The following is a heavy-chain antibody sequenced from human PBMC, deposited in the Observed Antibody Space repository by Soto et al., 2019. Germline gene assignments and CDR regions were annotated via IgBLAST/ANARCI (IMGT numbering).Heavy chain of an antibody. CDR1: GGSISSSSYY. V-gene: IGHV4-39*01. J-gene: IGHJ6*02. D-gene: IGHD5-12*01. Sequence: SETLSLTCTVSGGSISSSSYYWGWIRQPPGKGLEWIGSIYYSGSTYYNPSLKSRVTISVDTSKNQFSLKLSSVTAADTAVYYCARLEVGSGYDYDYYYYGMDVWGQGTTVPVSS. CDR3: ARLEVGSGYDYDYYYYGMDV. CDR2: IYYSGST.